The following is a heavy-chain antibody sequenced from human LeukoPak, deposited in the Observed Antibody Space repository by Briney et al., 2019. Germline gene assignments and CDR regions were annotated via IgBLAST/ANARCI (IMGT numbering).Heavy chain of an antibody. CDR2: ISSSSSYD. V-gene: IGHV3-21*01. Sequence: GGSLRLSCIASGFTFSTYSMNWVRQAPGKGLEWVSSISSSSSYDYYADSVTGRFTIARDNAKNSLYLHKSSLRVEDTAVYYCATGRPHYYESSGYKIDYWGQGTLVTVSS. CDR1: GFTFSTYS. CDR3: ATGRPHYYESSGYKIDY. J-gene: IGHJ4*02. D-gene: IGHD3-22*01.